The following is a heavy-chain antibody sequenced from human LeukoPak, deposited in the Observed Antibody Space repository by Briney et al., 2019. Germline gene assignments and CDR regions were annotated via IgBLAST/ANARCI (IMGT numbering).Heavy chain of an antibody. CDR3: ARYTTSTQPNWFDP. J-gene: IGHJ5*02. CDR2: IYYTGST. Sequence: SETRSLACTVSGGSIRGYFWGWIRQPPGKGLEWFGYIYYTGSTSYNPPLTSRVTISLDTSKNQFSLRLSSVTAADTAIYYCARYTTSTQPNWFDPWGQGTLVTVSS. D-gene: IGHD2/OR15-2a*01. V-gene: IGHV4-59*08. CDR1: GGSIRGYF.